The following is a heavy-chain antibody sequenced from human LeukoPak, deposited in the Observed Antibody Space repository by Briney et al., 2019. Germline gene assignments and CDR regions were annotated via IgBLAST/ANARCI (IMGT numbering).Heavy chain of an antibody. Sequence: PSETLSLTCTVSGGSTSSGSYDWIWLRQPAGKGLEWHGRIYVSGSTNYTPSLKSRITISVDKPQNHFSLQPSTVTAADVAVYYCARYTGSYFDYWGQGTLVTVSS. CDR2: IYVSGST. CDR3: ARYTGSYFDY. J-gene: IGHJ4*02. V-gene: IGHV4-61*02. D-gene: IGHD1-26*01. CDR1: GGSTSSGSYD.